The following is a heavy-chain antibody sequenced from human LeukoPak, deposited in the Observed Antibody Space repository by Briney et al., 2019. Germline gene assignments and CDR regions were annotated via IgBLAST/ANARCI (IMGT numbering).Heavy chain of an antibody. J-gene: IGHJ6*03. V-gene: IGHV3-23*01. D-gene: IGHD2-2*01. CDR1: GFTFSSYA. Sequence: QPGGSLRLSCAASGFTFSSYAMSWVRQAPGKGLEWVSAISGSGGSTYYADSVKGRFTISRDNSKNTLYLQMNSLRAEDTAVYYCANNRGYCSSTSCASYYYYYMDVWGKGTTVTVSS. CDR2: ISGSGGST. CDR3: ANNRGYCSSTSCASYYYYYMDV.